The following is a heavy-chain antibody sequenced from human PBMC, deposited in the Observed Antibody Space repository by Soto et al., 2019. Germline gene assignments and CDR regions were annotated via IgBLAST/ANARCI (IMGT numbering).Heavy chain of an antibody. CDR1: GYTFTTSY. CDR3: ARESSRGIVGATTGHFDY. V-gene: IGHV1-46*01. Sequence: GASVKVSWKASGYTFTTSYMPSGRQAPGQRPEWMGITNPSGGSTNYAQNYAQKFQGRVTMTRDTSTSTVYMELSSLRSEDTAVYYCARESSRGIVGATTGHFDYWGQGTLVTVSS. D-gene: IGHD1-26*01. CDR2: TNPSGGST. J-gene: IGHJ4*02.